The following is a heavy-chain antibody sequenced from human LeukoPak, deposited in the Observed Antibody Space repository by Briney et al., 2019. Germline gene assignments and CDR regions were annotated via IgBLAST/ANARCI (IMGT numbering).Heavy chain of an antibody. CDR1: GFTFSSYA. CDR2: ISGSGGST. V-gene: IGHV3-23*01. Sequence: GGSLRLSCAASGFTFSSYAMSWVRQAPGKGLEWVSAISGSGGSTYYADSVKGRFTISRDNSKNTLYLQMNSLRAEDTAVYYCARPRLGYCSSTSCYGYFQHWGQGTLVTVSS. CDR3: ARPRLGYCSSTSCYGYFQH. D-gene: IGHD2-2*01. J-gene: IGHJ1*01.